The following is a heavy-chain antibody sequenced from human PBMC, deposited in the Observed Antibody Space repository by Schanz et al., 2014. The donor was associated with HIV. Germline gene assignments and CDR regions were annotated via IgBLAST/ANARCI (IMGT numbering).Heavy chain of an antibody. Sequence: VQLQQWGAGLLKPSETLSLTCAVYGGSFSGYYWTWIRQAPGKGLEWVANIKEDGSEKYHADSVKGRFTISRDNAKNSLFLQMESLRAEDTAVYYCARDGGEVWGQGTTVTVSS. D-gene: IGHD3-16*01. CDR1: GGSFSGYY. CDR3: ARDGGEV. CDR2: IKEDGSEK. V-gene: IGHV3-7*01. J-gene: IGHJ6*02.